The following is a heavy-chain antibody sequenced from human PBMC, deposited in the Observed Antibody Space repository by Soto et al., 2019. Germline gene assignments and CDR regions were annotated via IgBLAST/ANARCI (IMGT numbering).Heavy chain of an antibody. J-gene: IGHJ1*01. CDR3: ARAYYDSSGYSHAGH. CDR2: IIPIFGTA. Sequence: QVQLVQSGAEVKKPGSSVKVSCKASEGTFSSYAISWVRQAPGQGLEWMGGIIPIFGTANYAQKFQGRVTITADESTSTAYMELSSLRSEDTAVYYCARAYYDSSGYSHAGHWGQGTLVTVSS. V-gene: IGHV1-69*12. D-gene: IGHD3-22*01. CDR1: EGTFSSYA.